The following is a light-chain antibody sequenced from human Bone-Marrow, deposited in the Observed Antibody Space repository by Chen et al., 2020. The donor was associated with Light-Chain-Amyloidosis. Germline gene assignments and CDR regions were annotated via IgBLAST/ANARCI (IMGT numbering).Light chain of an antibody. Sequence: EIVLTQFTGTLSLSRGEGANLSCRASQTISSNYLTWYQQTFGQAPRLLIFGSSSRATGIPDRFTGSGSGTDFTLTINRLEPEDFAMYYCQQYGTSPHAVGAGTKVEIK. CDR2: GSS. CDR3: QQYGTSPHA. V-gene: IGKV3-20*01. J-gene: IGKJ4*01. CDR1: QTISSNY.